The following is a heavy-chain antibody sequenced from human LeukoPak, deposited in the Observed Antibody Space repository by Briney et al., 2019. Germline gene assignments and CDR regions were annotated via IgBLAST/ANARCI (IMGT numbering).Heavy chain of an antibody. Sequence: GGSLRLSCAASGFTFSSYEMNWVRQAPGKGLEWVSYISSSGSTIYYADSVKGRFTISRDNARNSLYLQMNSLRAEDTAVYYCARGEWSSSPFDYWGQGTLVTVSS. D-gene: IGHD6-6*01. CDR2: ISSSGSTI. CDR3: ARGEWSSSPFDY. CDR1: GFTFSSYE. V-gene: IGHV3-48*03. J-gene: IGHJ4*02.